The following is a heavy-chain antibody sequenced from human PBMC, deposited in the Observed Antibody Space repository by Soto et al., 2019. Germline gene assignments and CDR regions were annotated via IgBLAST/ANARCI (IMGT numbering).Heavy chain of an antibody. Sequence: PGGSLRLSCAASGFTFSSYGMHWVRQAPGKGLEWVAVISYDGSNKYYADSVKGRFTISRDNSKNTLYLQMNSLRAEDTAVYYCAKTASMTIRDGFDHWGQGTLVTVSS. CDR3: AKTASMTIRDGFDH. V-gene: IGHV3-30*18. D-gene: IGHD4-17*01. CDR2: ISYDGSNK. J-gene: IGHJ4*02. CDR1: GFTFSSYG.